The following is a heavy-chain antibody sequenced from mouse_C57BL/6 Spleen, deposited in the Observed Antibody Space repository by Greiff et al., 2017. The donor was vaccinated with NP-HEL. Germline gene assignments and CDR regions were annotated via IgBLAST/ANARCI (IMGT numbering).Heavy chain of an antibody. D-gene: IGHD2-4*01. CDR3: ARYYDYDGAYYFDY. J-gene: IGHJ2*01. CDR2: IYPGDGDT. V-gene: IGHV1-80*01. Sequence: VQLQESGAELVKPGASVKISCKASGYAFSSYWMNWVKQRPGKGLEWIGQIYPGDGDTNYNGKFKGKATLTADKSSSTAYMQLSSLTSEDSAVYFCARYYDYDGAYYFDYWGQGTTLTVSS. CDR1: GYAFSSYW.